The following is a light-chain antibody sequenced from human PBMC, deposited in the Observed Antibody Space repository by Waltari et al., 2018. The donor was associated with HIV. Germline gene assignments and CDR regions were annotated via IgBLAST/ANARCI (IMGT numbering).Light chain of an antibody. Sequence: EIVLTQSPATLSLSPGERATLACRDSQSVSSYLAWYHQKPGQAPRLLIYDASNRATGIPARFSGSGSGTDFTLTISSLEPEDFAVYYCQQRSNWPLTFGGGTKVEIK. J-gene: IGKJ4*01. CDR1: QSVSSY. V-gene: IGKV3-11*01. CDR2: DAS. CDR3: QQRSNWPLT.